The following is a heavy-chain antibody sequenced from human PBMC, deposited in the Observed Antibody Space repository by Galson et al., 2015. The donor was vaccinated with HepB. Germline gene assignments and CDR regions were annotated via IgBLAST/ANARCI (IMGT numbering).Heavy chain of an antibody. CDR2: IIPIFGTA. V-gene: IGHV1-69*06. CDR3: AKFKSIAVAGNAYFDY. J-gene: IGHJ4*02. D-gene: IGHD6-19*01. Sequence: SVKVSCKASGGTFSSYAISWVRQAPGQGLEWMGGIIPIFGTANYAQKFQGRVTITADKSTSTAYMELSSLRSEDTAVYYCAKFKSIAVAGNAYFDYWGQGTLVTVSS. CDR1: GGTFSSYA.